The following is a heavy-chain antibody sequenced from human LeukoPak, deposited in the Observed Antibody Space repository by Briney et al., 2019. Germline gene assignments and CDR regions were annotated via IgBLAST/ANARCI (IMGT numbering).Heavy chain of an antibody. D-gene: IGHD3-16*01. J-gene: IGHJ4*02. V-gene: IGHV3-74*01. Sequence: GGSLRLSCAASGFTFSSYWMHWVRQAPEKGLVWVSRINSDGSSTSYADSVKGRFTISRDNAKNTLYLQMNSLRAEDTAVYYCASWQWLRFWGQGTLVTVSS. CDR2: INSDGSST. CDR1: GFTFSSYW. CDR3: ASWQWLRF.